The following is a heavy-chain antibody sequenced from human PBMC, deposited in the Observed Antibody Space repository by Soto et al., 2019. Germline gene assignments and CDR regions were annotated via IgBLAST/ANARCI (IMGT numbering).Heavy chain of an antibody. CDR3: ARERYYYGSGDY. CDR2: IKEDGSEK. CDR1: GFTFSSYW. D-gene: IGHD3-10*01. J-gene: IGHJ4*02. V-gene: IGHV3-7*01. Sequence: EVQVVESGGGLVQPGGSLRLSCAASGFTFSSYWMSWVRQAPGKGLEWVANIKEDGSEKNYVDSVKGQLTISRDNAKNPLYLQMSSLRAEDTAVYYCARERYYYGSGDYWGQGTLVTVSS.